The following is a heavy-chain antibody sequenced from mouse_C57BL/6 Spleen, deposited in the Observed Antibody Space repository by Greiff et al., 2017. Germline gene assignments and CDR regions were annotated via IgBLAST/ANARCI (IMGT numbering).Heavy chain of an antibody. D-gene: IGHD2-1*01. Sequence: QVQLKESGAELVRPGASVTLSCKASGYTFTDYEMHWVKQTPVHGLEWIGAIDPETGGTAYNQKFKGKAILTADKSSSTAYMELRSLTSEDSAVYYGTIHGKYGYFEVWGTGTTVTVAS. CDR2: IDPETGGT. J-gene: IGHJ1*03. V-gene: IGHV1-15*01. CDR1: GYTFTDYE. CDR3: TIHGKYGYFEV.